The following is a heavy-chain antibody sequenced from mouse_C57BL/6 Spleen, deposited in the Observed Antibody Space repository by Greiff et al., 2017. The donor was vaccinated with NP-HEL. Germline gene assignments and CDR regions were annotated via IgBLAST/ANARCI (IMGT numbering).Heavy chain of an antibody. D-gene: IGHD3-2*02. CDR3: ARWGQTSQAPYYAMDY. Sequence: QVQLQQSGPELVKPGASVKISCKASGYAFSSSWMNWVKQRPGKGLEWIGRIYPGDGDTNYNGKFKGKATLTADKSSSTAYMQLSSLTSEDSAVYFCARWGQTSQAPYYAMDYWGQGTSVTVSS. CDR2: IYPGDGDT. J-gene: IGHJ4*01. V-gene: IGHV1-82*01. CDR1: GYAFSSSW.